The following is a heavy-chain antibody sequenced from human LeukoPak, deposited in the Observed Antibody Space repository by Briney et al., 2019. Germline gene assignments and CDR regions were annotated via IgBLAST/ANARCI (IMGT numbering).Heavy chain of an antibody. CDR1: VGSISSGNW. V-gene: IGHV4-4*02. CDR2: IYHNGTP. J-gene: IGHJ5*02. D-gene: IGHD3-16*01. Sequence: SETLSLTCAVSVGSISSGNWWSWVRQSPGKGLEWIGEIYHNGTPNYSPSLKRRVTISADTFKNHFSQKLTSVTAADTAVYYCATAVGAPGHNWFAPWGQGTLVTISS. CDR3: ATAVGAPGHNWFAP.